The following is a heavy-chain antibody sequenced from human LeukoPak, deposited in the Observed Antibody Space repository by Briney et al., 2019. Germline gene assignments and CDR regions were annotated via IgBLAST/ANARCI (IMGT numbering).Heavy chain of an antibody. V-gene: IGHV3-9*01. CDR2: ITWNRDNI. CDR3: AKDLSSAITSALVLDV. J-gene: IGHJ6*02. CDR1: GFTFDDYA. Sequence: GGSLRLSCTVSGFTFDDYAMHWVRHTPGKGLEWVAGITWNRDNIGYGDSVKGRFTISRDNVKNVLYLQMNSLRPEDTALYYRAKDLSSAITSALVLDVWGQGTTVIVS. D-gene: IGHD3-22*01.